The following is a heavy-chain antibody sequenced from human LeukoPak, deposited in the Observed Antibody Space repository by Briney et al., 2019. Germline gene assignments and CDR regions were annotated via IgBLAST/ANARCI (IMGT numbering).Heavy chain of an antibody. Sequence: SVKVSCKASGGTFSNYAVSWVRQAPGQGLEWMGGFIPVFCPANYAQKFQGRVTITADESTSTAYMELSSLRSEDTAVYYCARALYHTLDYWGQGTLVTVSS. CDR2: FIPVFCPA. CDR3: ARALYHTLDY. J-gene: IGHJ4*02. V-gene: IGHV1-69*13. CDR1: GGTFSNYA. D-gene: IGHD2-2*01.